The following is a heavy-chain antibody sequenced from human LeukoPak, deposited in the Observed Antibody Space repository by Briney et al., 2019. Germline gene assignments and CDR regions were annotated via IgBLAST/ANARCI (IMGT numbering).Heavy chain of an antibody. V-gene: IGHV3-74*01. CDR2: INNDGSST. J-gene: IGHJ4*02. CDR3: ARDDSRGFAY. CDR1: GFTFSSYW. Sequence: GGSLRLSCAASGFTFSSYWMHWVRQAPGKGLVWVSRINNDGSSTSYADSVKGRFTISRDNAKNTLYLQINSLRAEDTAVYYCARDDSRGFAYWGQGTLVTVSA. D-gene: IGHD2-21*01.